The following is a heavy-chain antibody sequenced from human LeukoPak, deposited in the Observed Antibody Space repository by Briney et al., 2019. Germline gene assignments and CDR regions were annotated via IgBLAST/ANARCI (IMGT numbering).Heavy chain of an antibody. V-gene: IGHV3-74*01. D-gene: IGHD5-18*01. CDR3: ARVVDTHFDY. J-gene: IGHJ4*02. CDR1: GFTFSSYW. CDR2: TKSDGSTT. Sequence: GGSLTLSCAASGFTFSSYWMHWVRHAPGKGLVWVSRTKSDGSTTTYADSVKGRFTIPRDNAKHTLYLQMNSLRAEDTAVYYCARVVDTHFDYWGQGTLVTVCS.